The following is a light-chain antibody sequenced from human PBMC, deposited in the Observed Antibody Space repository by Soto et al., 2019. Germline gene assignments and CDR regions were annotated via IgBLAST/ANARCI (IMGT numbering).Light chain of an antibody. Sequence: QSALTQPASVSGSPGQSITISCTGTSSDVGGYIYVSWYQQHPGKAPKLIIYDVSDRPPGVSNRFSGSKSGNTASLTISGLQAEDEADYYCSSYTTFSALGVFGGGTKLTVL. V-gene: IGLV2-14*03. J-gene: IGLJ2*01. CDR2: DVS. CDR1: SSDVGGYIY. CDR3: SSYTTFSALGV.